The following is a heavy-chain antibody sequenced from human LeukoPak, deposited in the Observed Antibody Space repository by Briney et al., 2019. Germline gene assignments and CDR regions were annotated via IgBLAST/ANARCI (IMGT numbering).Heavy chain of an antibody. CDR2: IYPGDSNT. J-gene: IGHJ2*01. Sequence: GESLKISCKGSGYNFSTYWLGWVRQMPGKGLEWMGSIYPGDSNTRHSPSFQGPVSISADKSNNTAYLQWSFLRASDSGVYFCARRARPDWFFDFWGRGTLVSVSS. CDR3: ARRARPDWFFDF. V-gene: IGHV5-51*01. D-gene: IGHD6-6*01. CDR1: GYNFSTYW.